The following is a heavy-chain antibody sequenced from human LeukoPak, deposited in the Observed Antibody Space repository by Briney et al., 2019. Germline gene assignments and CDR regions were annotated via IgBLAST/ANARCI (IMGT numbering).Heavy chain of an antibody. Sequence: PGGSLRLSCAASGLIFSNYALIWVRQAPGKGLEWVSAIGGSGRNIYYADSVKGRFTISRDNSKNTLSLQINTLRAEDTAIYYCARDPNGDYVGAFDSWGQGTLVTVSS. V-gene: IGHV3-23*01. CDR1: GLIFSNYA. J-gene: IGHJ3*01. D-gene: IGHD3-16*01. CDR3: ARDPNGDYVGAFDS. CDR2: IGGSGRNI.